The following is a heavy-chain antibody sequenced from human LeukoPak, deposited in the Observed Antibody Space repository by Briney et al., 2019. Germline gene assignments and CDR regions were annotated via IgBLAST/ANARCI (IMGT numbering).Heavy chain of an antibody. CDR1: GFRFSTHW. D-gene: IGHD5-24*01. Sequence: GSLRRSGAAPGFRFSTHWMRWFRPGPGKGLEWVALIKQDGSVIHYVDSVKGRFTISRDNAKNSLSLQMNSLRADDTAVYYCAGDEGWTFDIWGQGTKVTVSS. V-gene: IGHV3-7*01. J-gene: IGHJ3*02. CDR3: AGDEGWTFDI. CDR2: IKQDGSVI.